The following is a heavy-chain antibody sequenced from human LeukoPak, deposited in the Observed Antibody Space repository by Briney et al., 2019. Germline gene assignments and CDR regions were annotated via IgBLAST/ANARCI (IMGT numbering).Heavy chain of an antibody. CDR1: GFTFSSYS. CDR2: ISSSSSYI. D-gene: IGHD3-10*01. J-gene: IGHJ6*02. Sequence: GGSLRLSCAASGFTFSSYSMNWVRQAPGKGLEWVSSISSSSSYIYYADSVKGRFTISRDNAKNSLYLQMNSLRAEDTAVYYCARDGGMVMYYGSGSYYPTNLNYGMDVWGQGTTVTVSS. CDR3: ARDGGMVMYYGSGSYYPTNLNYGMDV. V-gene: IGHV3-21*01.